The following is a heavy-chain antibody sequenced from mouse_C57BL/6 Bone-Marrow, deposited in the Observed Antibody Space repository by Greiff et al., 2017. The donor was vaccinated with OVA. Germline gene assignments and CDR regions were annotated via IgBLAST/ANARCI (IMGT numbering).Heavy chain of an antibody. CDR2: ISSGSSTI. J-gene: IGHJ4*01. CDR3: ARSDSL. CDR1: GFTFSDYG. D-gene: IGHD6-2*01. Sequence: EVQLQESGGGLVKPGGSLKLSCAASGFTFSDYGMHWVRQAPEQGLEWVAYISSGSSTIYYADTVKGRFTISRDNAKNTLFLQMTSLRSEDTAMYYCARSDSLWGQGTSVTVSS. V-gene: IGHV5-17*01.